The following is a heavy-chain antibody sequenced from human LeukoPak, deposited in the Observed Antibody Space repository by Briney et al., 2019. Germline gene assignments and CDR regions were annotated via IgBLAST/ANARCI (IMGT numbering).Heavy chain of an antibody. J-gene: IGHJ4*02. CDR2: ISGGAGST. V-gene: IGHV3-23*01. Sequence: GGSLRLSCVASGFTFSSYAMSWVRQAPGKGLRWVSIISGGAGSTYYTNSVKGRFTISRDNSKNTLYLQMNSLRAEDTALYYCASGVAIFGAPLDYWGQGTLVTVSS. CDR1: GFTFSSYA. CDR3: ASGVAIFGAPLDY. D-gene: IGHD3-3*01.